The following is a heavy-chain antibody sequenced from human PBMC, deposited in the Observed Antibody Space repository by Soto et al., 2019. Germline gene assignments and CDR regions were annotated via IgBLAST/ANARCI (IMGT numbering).Heavy chain of an antibody. V-gene: IGHV1-46*01. CDR3: AREFCTRSGCYGSFDL. Sequence: ASVKVSCKASGYTFSNYYVHWVRQAPGQGLEWMGIINPSGGRTSHAQKFQGSVTMTSDTSTSTVYMELSSLTSDDTAVYYCAREFCTRSGCYGSFDLWGQGXLVTVSS. J-gene: IGHJ4*02. D-gene: IGHD2-2*01. CDR2: INPSGGRT. CDR1: GYTFSNYY.